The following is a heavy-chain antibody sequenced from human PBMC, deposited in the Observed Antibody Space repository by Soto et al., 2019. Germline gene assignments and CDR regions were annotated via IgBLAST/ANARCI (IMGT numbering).Heavy chain of an antibody. CDR2: ISAYNGNT. D-gene: IGHD6-13*01. Sequence: GASVKVSCKASGYTFTSYGISWVRQAPGQGLEWTGWISAYNGNTNYAQKLQGRVTMTTDTSTSTAYMELRSLRSDDTAVYYCARVQPAARPYLYYYYVMDVWGQGTTVT. CDR1: GYTFTSYG. J-gene: IGHJ6*02. CDR3: ARVQPAARPYLYYYYVMDV. V-gene: IGHV1-18*04.